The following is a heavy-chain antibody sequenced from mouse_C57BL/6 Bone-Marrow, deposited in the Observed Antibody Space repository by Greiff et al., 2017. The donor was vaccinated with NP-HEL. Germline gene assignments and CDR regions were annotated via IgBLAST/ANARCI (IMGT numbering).Heavy chain of an antibody. CDR3: ARCVLLRYYAMDY. D-gene: IGHD1-1*01. CDR1: GYTFTSYW. Sequence: QVHVKQPGAELVKPGASVKMSCKASGYTFTSYWITWVKQRPGQGLEWIGDIYPGSGSTNYNEKFKSKATLTVDTSSSTAYMQLSSLTSEDSAVYYCARCVLLRYYAMDYLGQGTSVTVSS. CDR2: IYPGSGST. V-gene: IGHV1-55*01. J-gene: IGHJ4*01.